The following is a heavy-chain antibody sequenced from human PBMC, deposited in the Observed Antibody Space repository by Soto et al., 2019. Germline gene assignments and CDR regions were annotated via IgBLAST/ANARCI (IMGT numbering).Heavy chain of an antibody. CDR3: AREGSSYYYYYGMDV. V-gene: IGHV3-30-3*01. D-gene: IGHD6-6*01. Sequence: GGSLRLSCAASGFTFSSYAVHWVRQAPGKGLEWVAVISYDGSNKYYADSVKGRFTISRDNSKNTLYLQMNSLRAEDTAVYYCAREGSSYYYYYGMDVWGQGTTVTVSS. CDR2: ISYDGSNK. CDR1: GFTFSSYA. J-gene: IGHJ6*02.